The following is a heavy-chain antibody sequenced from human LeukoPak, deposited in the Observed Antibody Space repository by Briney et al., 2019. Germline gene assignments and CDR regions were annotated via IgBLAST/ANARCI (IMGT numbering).Heavy chain of an antibody. D-gene: IGHD4-17*01. CDR1: GYTFTSYD. CDR3: AGDVYGDYVFDY. J-gene: IGHJ4*02. V-gene: IGHV1-8*01. Sequence: ASVKVSCKASGYTFTSYDINWVRQATGQGLEWMGWMNPNSGNTGYAQKFQGRVTMTRNTSISTAYMELSSLRSEDTAVYYCAGDVYGDYVFDYWGQGTLVTVSS. CDR2: MNPNSGNT.